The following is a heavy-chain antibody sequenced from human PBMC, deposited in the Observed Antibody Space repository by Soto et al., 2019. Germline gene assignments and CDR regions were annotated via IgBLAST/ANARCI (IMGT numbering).Heavy chain of an antibody. CDR1: GFTFSDYY. D-gene: IGHD3-10*01. CDR3: ARDLLYYGSGSPITPNDAFDF. J-gene: IGHJ3*01. Sequence: PGGSLRLSCAASGFTFSDYYMSWIRQAPGKGLEWVSYISSSGSTIYYADSVKGRFTISRDNAKNSLYLQMNSLRAEDTAVYYCARDLLYYGSGSPITPNDAFDFWGKGTMVTV. V-gene: IGHV3-11*01. CDR2: ISSSGSTI.